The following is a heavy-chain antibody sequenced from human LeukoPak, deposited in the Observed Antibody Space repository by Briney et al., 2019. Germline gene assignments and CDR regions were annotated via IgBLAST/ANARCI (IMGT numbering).Heavy chain of an antibody. D-gene: IGHD1-14*01. CDR2: ISYSGRT. J-gene: IGHJ5*02. CDR1: DGSISSNSYY. CDR3: ARDQQYHRPAGWFDP. V-gene: IGHV4-39*01. Sequence: PSETLSLTCTVSDGSISSNSYYWGWIRQRPGKGLEWIGSISYSGRTYYNPFLESRVTISVDASKNQFSLELNSVTAADTAVYYCARDQQYHRPAGWFDPWGQGTLVTVSS.